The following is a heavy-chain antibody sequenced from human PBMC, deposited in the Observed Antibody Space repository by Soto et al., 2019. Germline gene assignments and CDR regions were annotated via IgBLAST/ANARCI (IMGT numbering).Heavy chain of an antibody. CDR3: ARQDFGSSWSGVAPMLWGVSCWFDP. J-gene: IGHJ5*02. CDR2: VDPSDSYT. D-gene: IGHD6-13*01. CDR1: GYSFTSYW. V-gene: IGHV5-10-1*01. Sequence: GESLKISCKGSGYSFTSYWISWVRQMPGKGLEWMGRVDPSDSYTNYSPSFEGHVTISADTSISTAYLQWSSLKAWDTAMYYCARQDFGSSWSGVAPMLWGVSCWFDPWGQGTLVTVPQ.